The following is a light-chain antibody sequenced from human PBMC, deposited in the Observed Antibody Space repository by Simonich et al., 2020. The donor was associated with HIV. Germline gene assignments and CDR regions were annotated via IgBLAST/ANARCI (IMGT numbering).Light chain of an antibody. V-gene: IGKV4-1*01. CDR3: QQYYSTPPIT. J-gene: IGKJ5*01. Sequence: DIVMTQSPDSLAVSLGERATINCKSSQSVLYSSNNKNYLAWYQQKPVQPPKLLIYWASTRESGVPDRFSVSGSGTDFTLTISSLQAEDVAVYYCQQYYSTPPITFGQGTRLEIK. CDR2: WAS. CDR1: QSVLYSSNNKNY.